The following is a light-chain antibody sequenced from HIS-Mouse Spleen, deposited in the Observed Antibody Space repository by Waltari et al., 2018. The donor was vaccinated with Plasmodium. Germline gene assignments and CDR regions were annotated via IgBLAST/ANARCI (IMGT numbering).Light chain of an antibody. J-gene: IGKJ3*01. V-gene: IGKV3-15*01. CDR2: GAS. Sequence: EIVITHSPAPLSVSPGESATLSCRASQRVSSNLAWYQQKPGQAPRLLIYGASTRATGIPARFSGSGSGTEFTLTISSLQSEDFAVYYCQQYNNWPFTFGPGTKVDIK. CDR3: QQYNNWPFT. CDR1: QRVSSN.